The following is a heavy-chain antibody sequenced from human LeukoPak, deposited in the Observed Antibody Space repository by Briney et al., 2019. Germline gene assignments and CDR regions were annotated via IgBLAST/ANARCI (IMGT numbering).Heavy chain of an antibody. CDR1: GYTFTGYY. D-gene: IGHD3-22*01. CDR2: INPNSGGT. V-gene: IGHV1-2*02. CDR3: AGDSADGSGYAYGYFDH. J-gene: IGHJ2*01. Sequence: GASVKVSCKASGYTFTGYYMHWVRQPPGQGRECMGWINPNSGGTNYAHKFQGRVTMTRDTSISTAYMTLSRLRSDDTGVYYCAGDSADGSGYAYGYFDHWRRGTLITVSS.